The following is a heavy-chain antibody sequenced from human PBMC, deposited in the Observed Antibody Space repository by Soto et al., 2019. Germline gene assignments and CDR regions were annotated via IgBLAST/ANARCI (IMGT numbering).Heavy chain of an antibody. CDR3: ARFDSSGLFIN. CDR1: GYSFTSYD. J-gene: IGHJ4*02. Sequence: QVQLVQSGAGVKKPGASVKVSCKASGYSFTSYDINWERQATGQGLEWMGCLNPNSGHTGYAQKGQGRGTMNRNTSISTAYMELSSLRSEDTAVYYCARFDSSGLFINWGQGTLVTVSS. D-gene: IGHD6-19*01. CDR2: LNPNSGHT. V-gene: IGHV1-8*01.